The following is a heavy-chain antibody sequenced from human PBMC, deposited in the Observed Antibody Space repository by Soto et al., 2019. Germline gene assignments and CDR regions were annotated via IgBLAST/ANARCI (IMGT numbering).Heavy chain of an antibody. Sequence: ASVKVSCKASGYTFTGYYMHWVRQAPGQGLEWMGWINPNSGGTNYAQKFQGWVTMTRDTSISTAYMELSRLRSDDTAVYYCARSGDIVLVPSAMAPDYYYYGMDVWGQGTTVTVSS. CDR2: INPNSGGT. CDR1: GYTFTGYY. V-gene: IGHV1-2*04. D-gene: IGHD2-2*01. J-gene: IGHJ6*02. CDR3: ARSGDIVLVPSAMAPDYYYYGMDV.